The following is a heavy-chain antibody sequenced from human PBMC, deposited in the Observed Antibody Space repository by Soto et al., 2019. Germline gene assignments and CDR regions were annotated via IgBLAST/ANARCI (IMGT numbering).Heavy chain of an antibody. Sequence: SETLSLTCAVSGGSISSGGYYWSWIRQTTGKGLEWIGYIYYSGSTYYNPSLKSRVTISVDRSKNQFSLKLSSVTAADTAVYYCAILLGGDYLNNWFDPWGQGTLVTVSS. D-gene: IGHD4-17*01. CDR2: IYYSGST. V-gene: IGHV4-30-2*05. J-gene: IGHJ5*02. CDR1: GGSISSGGYY. CDR3: AILLGGDYLNNWFDP.